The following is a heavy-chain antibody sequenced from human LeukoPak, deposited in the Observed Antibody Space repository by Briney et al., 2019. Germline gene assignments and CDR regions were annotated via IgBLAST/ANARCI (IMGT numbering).Heavy chain of an antibody. D-gene: IGHD4-17*01. CDR1: VYTFTSYY. J-gene: IGHJ5*02. Sequence: ASVTVSCKASVYTFTSYYMHWVRQAPGQGLEWMGIINPSGGSTSYAQKFQGRVTMTRDTSTSTVYMELSSLRSEDTAVYYCARDGLTTVTTSWFDPWGQGTLVTVSS. CDR2: INPSGGST. V-gene: IGHV1-46*01. CDR3: ARDGLTTVTTSWFDP.